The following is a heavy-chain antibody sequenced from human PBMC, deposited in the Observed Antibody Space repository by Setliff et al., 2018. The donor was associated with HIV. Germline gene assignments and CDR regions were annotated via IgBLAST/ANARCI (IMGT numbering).Heavy chain of an antibody. D-gene: IGHD3-22*01. CDR3: ARLDYYDSSGLLY. Sequence: KPSETLSLTCTVSGGSLSSYYWSWIRQPPGKGLEWIAYIYYTGSTNSNPSLKSRVTISVDTSKNQFSLQLNSVTAADTAVYYCARLDYYDSSGLLYWGQGTLVTVSS. CDR2: IYYTGST. J-gene: IGHJ4*02. V-gene: IGHV4-59*08. CDR1: GGSLSSYY.